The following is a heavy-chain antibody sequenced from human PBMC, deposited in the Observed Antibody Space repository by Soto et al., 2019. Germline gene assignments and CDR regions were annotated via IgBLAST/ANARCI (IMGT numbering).Heavy chain of an antibody. D-gene: IGHD3-10*01. CDR2: IRGFSPYT. V-gene: IGHV3-21*01. CDR1: GFTFRTYT. CDR3: ARDRGYDAHDYYYNAMDV. J-gene: IGHJ6*02. Sequence: EVQLVESGGGLVKPGGSLRLSCISSGFTFRTYTMIWVRQAPGKGLEWVSGIRGFSPYTFYAESVKGRFTISRDNAKNSLYLQMDSLRAEDTAVYYCARDRGYDAHDYYYNAMDVWGQGTTVTVSS.